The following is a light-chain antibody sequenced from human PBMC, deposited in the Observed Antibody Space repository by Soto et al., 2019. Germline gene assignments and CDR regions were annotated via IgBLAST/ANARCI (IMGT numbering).Light chain of an antibody. J-gene: IGKJ1*01. CDR3: QQYTGYSRT. V-gene: IGKV1-5*03. CDR2: QAS. Sequence: DIQMTQSPSTLSASVGDRVTITCRASQSISSWLAWYQQKPGKAPKLLISQASSLESGVPSRFSGSGSGTEFTLTISSMQPDDFATFYCQQYTGYSRTFGQGAKVDIK. CDR1: QSISSW.